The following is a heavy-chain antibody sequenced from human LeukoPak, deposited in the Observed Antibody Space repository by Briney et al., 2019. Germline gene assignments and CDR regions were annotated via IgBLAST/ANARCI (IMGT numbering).Heavy chain of an antibody. D-gene: IGHD2-2*01. CDR2: ISGSGDRT. CDR3: AKNGDDCSSTSCYGRKYYYYYYYMDV. Sequence: GGSLRLSCAASGFTFSSSAMSWVRQAPGKGLEWVSTISGSGDRTHYADSVKGRFTISRDNSKNTLYLQMNSLRAEDTAVYYCAKNGDDCSSTSCYGRKYYYYYYYMDVWGKGTTVTISS. CDR1: GFTFSSSA. J-gene: IGHJ6*03. V-gene: IGHV3-23*01.